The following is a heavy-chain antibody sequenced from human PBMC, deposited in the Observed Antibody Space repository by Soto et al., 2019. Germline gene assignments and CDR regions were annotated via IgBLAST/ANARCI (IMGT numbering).Heavy chain of an antibody. D-gene: IGHD3-22*01. CDR1: GGSISSSNW. CDR3: ARDFPTGYYYDSSGYYDAFDI. Sequence: PSETLSLTCAVSGGSISSSNWWSWVRQPPGKGLEWIGEIYHSGSTNYNPSLKSRVTISVDKSKNQFSLKLGSVTAADTAVYYCARDFPTGYYYDSSGYYDAFDIWGQGTMVTVSS. CDR2: IYHSGST. V-gene: IGHV4-4*02. J-gene: IGHJ3*02.